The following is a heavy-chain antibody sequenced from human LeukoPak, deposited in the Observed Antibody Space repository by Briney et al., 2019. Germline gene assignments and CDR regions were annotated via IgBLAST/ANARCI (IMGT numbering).Heavy chain of an antibody. CDR2: INPNSGGT. CDR3: ARRGRHGSGSYYLPLFDY. CDR1: GYTFTGYY. V-gene: IGHV1-2*02. J-gene: IGHJ4*02. Sequence: GASAKVSCKASGYTFTGYYMHWVRQAPGQGFEWTGWINPNSGGTNYAQKFQGRVTMTRDTSISTAYMELSRLRSDDTAVYYCARRGRHGSGSYYLPLFDYWGQGTLVTVSS. D-gene: IGHD3-10*01.